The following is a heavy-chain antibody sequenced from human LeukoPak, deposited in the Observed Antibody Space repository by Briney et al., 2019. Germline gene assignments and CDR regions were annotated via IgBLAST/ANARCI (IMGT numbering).Heavy chain of an antibody. Sequence: GASVQVSCKASGYSFSIYGISWVRQAPGQGLEWMGWISAYNGNTNYAQKLQGRVTMTTDTSTSTAYMELRSLRSDDTAVYYCARDSVVVGATTPDYWGQGTLVTVSS. CDR2: ISAYNGNT. D-gene: IGHD1-26*01. CDR1: GYSFSIYG. CDR3: ARDSVVVGATTPDY. V-gene: IGHV1-18*01. J-gene: IGHJ4*02.